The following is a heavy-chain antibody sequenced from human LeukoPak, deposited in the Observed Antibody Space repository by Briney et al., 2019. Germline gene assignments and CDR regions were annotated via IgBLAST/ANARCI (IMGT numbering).Heavy chain of an antibody. V-gene: IGHV3-7*04. Sequence: VGSLGLSCAASGFTFSTYWMSWVRQAPGKGLEWVANIKQDGSEKYYVDSVKGRFTISRDNAKNSLYLQMDSLRAEDTAVYYCAGGVFGVVIDYWGQGTLVTVSS. D-gene: IGHD3-3*01. CDR3: AGGVFGVVIDY. CDR1: GFTFSTYW. J-gene: IGHJ4*02. CDR2: IKQDGSEK.